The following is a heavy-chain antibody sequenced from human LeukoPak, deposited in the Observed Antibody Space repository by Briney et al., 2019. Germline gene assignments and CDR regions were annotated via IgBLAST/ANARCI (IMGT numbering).Heavy chain of an antibody. D-gene: IGHD2-15*01. CDR3: ARFSGYCSGGSCTEGNYFDY. J-gene: IGHJ4*02. CDR2: MNPNSGNT. V-gene: IGHV1-8*01. Sequence: ASVKVSCKASGYTFTSYDINWVRQATGQGLEWMGWMNPNSGNTGYAQKFQGRVTMTRNTSISTAYMELSSLRSEDTAVYYCARFSGYCSGGSCTEGNYFDYWGQGTLVTVSS. CDR1: GYTFTSYD.